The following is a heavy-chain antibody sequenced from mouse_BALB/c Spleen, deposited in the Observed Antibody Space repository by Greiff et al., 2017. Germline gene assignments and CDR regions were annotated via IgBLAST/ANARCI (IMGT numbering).Heavy chain of an antibody. D-gene: IGHD2-2*01. Sequence: QVQLQQSGPGLVQPSQSLSITCTVSGFSLTSYGVHWVRQSPGKGLEWLGVIWSGGSTDYNAAFISRLSISKDNSKSQVFFKMNSLQADDTAIYYCARNSDYGYSWFAYWGQGTLVTVSA. J-gene: IGHJ3*01. V-gene: IGHV2-4-1*01. CDR2: IWSGGST. CDR1: GFSLTSYG. CDR3: ARNSDYGYSWFAY.